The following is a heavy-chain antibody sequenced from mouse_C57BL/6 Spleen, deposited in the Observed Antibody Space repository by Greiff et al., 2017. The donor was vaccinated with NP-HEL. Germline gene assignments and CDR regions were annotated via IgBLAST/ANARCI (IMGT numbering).Heavy chain of an antibody. Sequence: VQLQQSGAELVKPGASVKLSCKASGYTFTSYWMHWVKQRPGQGLEWIGMIHPNSGSTNYNEKFKSKATLTVDKSSSTAYMQLSSLTSEDSAVYYCARGQLGRDFDDWGQGTTLTVAS. V-gene: IGHV1-64*01. D-gene: IGHD4-1*02. CDR2: IHPNSGST. CDR3: ARGQLGRDFDD. J-gene: IGHJ2*01. CDR1: GYTFTSYW.